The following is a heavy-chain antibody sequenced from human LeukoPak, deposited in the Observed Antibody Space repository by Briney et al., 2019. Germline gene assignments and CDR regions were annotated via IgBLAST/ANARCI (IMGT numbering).Heavy chain of an antibody. CDR3: ASRSFSGGSGSYNIRDY. J-gene: IGHJ4*02. Sequence: SVKVSCKASGGTFSSYAIGWVRQAPGQGLEWMGRIIPIFGTANYAQKFQGRVTITTDESTSTAYMELSSLRSEDTAVYYCASRSFSGGSGSYNIRDYWGQGTLVTVSS. CDR2: IIPIFGTA. D-gene: IGHD3-10*01. V-gene: IGHV1-69*05. CDR1: GGTFSSYA.